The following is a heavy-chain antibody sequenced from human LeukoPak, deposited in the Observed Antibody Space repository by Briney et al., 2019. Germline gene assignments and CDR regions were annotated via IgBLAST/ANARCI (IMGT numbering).Heavy chain of an antibody. D-gene: IGHD3-3*01. Sequence: NPSETLSLTCTVSGGSISSYYWSWIRQPPGKGLEWIGCIYYSGSTNYNPSLKSRVTISVDTSKNQFSLKLSSVTAADTAVYYCARVGPYYDFWSGYYTGRSEYYFDYWGQGTLVTVSS. J-gene: IGHJ4*02. V-gene: IGHV4-59*01. CDR2: IYYSGST. CDR3: ARVGPYYDFWSGYYTGRSEYYFDY. CDR1: GGSISSYY.